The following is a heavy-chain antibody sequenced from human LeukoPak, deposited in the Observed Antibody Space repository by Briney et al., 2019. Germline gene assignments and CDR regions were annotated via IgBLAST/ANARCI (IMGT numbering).Heavy chain of an antibody. Sequence: PGGSLRLSCAASGFSFSSYKMNWIRQPPGKGLEWVGAISSNNGYIYYADSVKGRFTISRDNGENSLHLQMNSVRAEDAAVYYCARDLGTRKSIAFADWGQGTLVTVSS. D-gene: IGHD6-6*01. CDR3: ARDLGTRKSIAFAD. CDR1: GFSFSSYK. V-gene: IGHV3-21*01. CDR2: ISSNNGYI. J-gene: IGHJ4*02.